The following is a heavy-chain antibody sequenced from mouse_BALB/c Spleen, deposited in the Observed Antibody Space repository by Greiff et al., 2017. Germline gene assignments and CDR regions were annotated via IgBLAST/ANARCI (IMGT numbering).Heavy chain of an antibody. J-gene: IGHJ4*01. D-gene: IGHD2-9*01. CDR2: ISNGGGST. V-gene: IGHV5-12-2*01. CDR1: GFTFSSYT. CDR3: ARQASYGYDFAMDY. Sequence: EVQLVESGGGLVKPGGSLKLSCAASGFTFSSYTMSWVRQTPEKRLEWVAYISNGGGSTYYPDTVKGRFTISRDNAKNTLYLQMSSLKSEDTAMYYCARQASYGYDFAMDYWGQGTSVTVSS.